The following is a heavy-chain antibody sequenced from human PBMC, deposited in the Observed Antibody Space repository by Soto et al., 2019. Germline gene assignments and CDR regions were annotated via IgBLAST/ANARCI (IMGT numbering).Heavy chain of an antibody. CDR3: AHQPYSGSWPYSFDY. J-gene: IGHJ4*02. CDR1: GFSLSTSGVG. Sequence: QITLKESGPTLVKPTQTLTLTCTFSGFSLSTSGVGVGWIRQPPGKALEWLALIYWDDDKRYSPSLRSRLTPTKEPSKNRVVLTMTHTAPEDTATYLRAHQPYSGSWPYSFDYWGQGTLVTVSS. V-gene: IGHV2-5*02. CDR2: IYWDDDK. D-gene: IGHD3-10*01.